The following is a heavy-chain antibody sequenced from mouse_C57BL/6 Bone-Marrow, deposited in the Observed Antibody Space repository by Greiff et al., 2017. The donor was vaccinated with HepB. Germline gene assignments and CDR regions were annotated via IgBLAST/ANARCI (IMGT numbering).Heavy chain of an antibody. CDR1: GYTFTSYW. CDR2: IYPGNSDT. V-gene: IGHV1-5*01. CDR3: TRCYYYGSSYGAMGY. Sequence: VQLQQSGTVLARPGASVKMSCKTSGYTFTSYWMHWVKQRPGQGLEWIGAIYPGNSDTSYNQKFKGKAKLTAVTSASTAYMELSSLTNEDSAVYYCTRCYYYGSSYGAMGYWGQGTSVTVSS. J-gene: IGHJ4*01. D-gene: IGHD1-1*01.